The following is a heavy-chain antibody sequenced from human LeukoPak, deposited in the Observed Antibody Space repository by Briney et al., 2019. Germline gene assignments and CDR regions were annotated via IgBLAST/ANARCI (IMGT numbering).Heavy chain of an antibody. J-gene: IGHJ5*02. CDR1: GFNFRTHA. CDR3: AIDPPDSGWAFWS. Sequence: GGSLGLSCSASGFNFRTHAMHWVRQAPGKGMQWVAMAWRGGNYKYYTDSVNGRFSISRDDSRSRLHLQMDSLRSEDTAVYYCAIDPPDSGWAFWSWGQGALVTVSS. V-gene: IGHV3-33*01. D-gene: IGHD6-19*01. CDR2: AWRGGNYK.